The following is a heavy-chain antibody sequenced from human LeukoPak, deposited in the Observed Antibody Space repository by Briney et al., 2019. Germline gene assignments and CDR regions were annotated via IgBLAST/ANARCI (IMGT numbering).Heavy chain of an antibody. CDR2: ISYDGSNK. CDR3: AKSGATLSFDY. D-gene: IGHD1-26*01. J-gene: IGHJ4*02. Sequence: GRSLRLSCAASGFTFSSYGMRWVRQAPGKGLEWVAVISYDGSNKYYADSVKGRFTISRVNSKNTLYLQMNSLRAEDTAVYYCAKSGATLSFDYWGQGTLVTVSS. V-gene: IGHV3-30*18. CDR1: GFTFSSYG.